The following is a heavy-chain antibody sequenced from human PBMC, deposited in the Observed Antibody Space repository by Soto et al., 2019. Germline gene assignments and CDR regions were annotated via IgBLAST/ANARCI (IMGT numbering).Heavy chain of an antibody. J-gene: IGHJ4*02. D-gene: IGHD3-16*01. V-gene: IGHV4-59*08. Sequence: QVQLQESGPGLVKPSETLSLTCTVSGGSISSYYWSWIRQPPGKGLEWIGYIYYSGSTKYNPSLKSRVTISVDTSKNQFSLKLSSVTAADTAVYYCARHQTDDYVWGSYLDYWGQGTLVTVSS. CDR1: GGSISSYY. CDR3: ARHQTDDYVWGSYLDY. CDR2: IYYSGST.